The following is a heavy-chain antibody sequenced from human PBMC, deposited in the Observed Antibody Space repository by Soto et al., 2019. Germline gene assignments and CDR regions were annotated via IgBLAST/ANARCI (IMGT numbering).Heavy chain of an antibody. CDR2: IRSKAYGGAT. D-gene: IGHD1-26*01. V-gene: IGHV3-49*03. J-gene: IGHJ4*02. CDR1: GFTFGDYA. CDR3: TRDQGYSGSYYGY. Sequence: GGSLRLSCTASGFTFGDYAMSWFRQAPGKGLEWVGFIRSKAYGGATEYAASAKGRFTISRDDSKSIAYLQMNSLKTEDTAVYYCTRDQGYSGSYYGYWGQGTLVTVSS.